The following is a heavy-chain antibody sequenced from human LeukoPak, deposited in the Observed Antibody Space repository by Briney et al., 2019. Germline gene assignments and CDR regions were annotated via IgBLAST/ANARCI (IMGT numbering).Heavy chain of an antibody. D-gene: IGHD3-10*01. Sequence: GESLKISCKNSGYSFTSYWIGWVRQMPGKGLEWMGIIYPGDSDTRYSPSFRGQVTISADKSISTAYLQWSSLKASDTAMYYCAWEARFGVRPFDIWGQGTMVTVSS. J-gene: IGHJ3*02. CDR1: GYSFTSYW. CDR2: IYPGDSDT. V-gene: IGHV5-51*01. CDR3: AWEARFGVRPFDI.